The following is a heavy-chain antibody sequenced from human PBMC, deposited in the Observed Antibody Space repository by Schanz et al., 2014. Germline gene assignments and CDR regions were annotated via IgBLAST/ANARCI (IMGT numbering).Heavy chain of an antibody. Sequence: QVHLVESGGGVVQPGGSLRLSCAASGFIFRTYGMHWVRQAPGKGLEWVAFIHYDGTYKYYADSVKGRFTISRDNSENTLYLQMISLRAEDTAVYCCAKLDGYAYGSMGQEYFDYWGQGTLVAGSS. V-gene: IGHV3-30*02. CDR3: AKLDGYAYGSMGQEYFDY. J-gene: IGHJ4*02. CDR2: IHYDGTYK. CDR1: GFIFRTYG. D-gene: IGHD5-18*01.